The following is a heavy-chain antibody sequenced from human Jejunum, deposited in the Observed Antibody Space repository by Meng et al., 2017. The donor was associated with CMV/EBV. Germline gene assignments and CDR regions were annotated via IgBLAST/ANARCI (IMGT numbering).Heavy chain of an antibody. V-gene: IGHV4-59*01. CDR1: GASISVYY. D-gene: IGHD3-16*01. Sequence: VSGASISVYYWHWIRQTPGKGREWIGCVDYSGTTKYNPSLKGRVTISVDTSKSQFSLELRSVIATDTAVFYCARGWGTTSPWDYWGQGTLVTVSS. CDR2: VDYSGTT. J-gene: IGHJ4*02. CDR3: ARGWGTTSPWDY.